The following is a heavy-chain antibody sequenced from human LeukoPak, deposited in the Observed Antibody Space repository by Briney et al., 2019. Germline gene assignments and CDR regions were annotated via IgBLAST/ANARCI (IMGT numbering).Heavy chain of an antibody. Sequence: SETLSLTCTASGASISTYYWSWIRQPPGEGLEWIAYIAPSGGAVYNPSLNSRLIVSVDTSKNQFSLKLNSVTAADTAVYYCARHVATTVTRGYSCHPMDVWAKGPRSPSP. D-gene: IGHD4-17*01. CDR2: IAPSGGA. V-gene: IGHV4-4*09. CDR3: ARHVATTVTRGYSCHPMDV. CDR1: GASISTYY. J-gene: IGHJ6*03.